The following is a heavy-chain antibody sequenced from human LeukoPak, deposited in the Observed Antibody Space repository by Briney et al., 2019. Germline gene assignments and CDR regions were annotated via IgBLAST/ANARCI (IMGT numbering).Heavy chain of an antibody. Sequence: GSSVKVSCKASGGTFSSYAISWARQAPGQGLEWMGGIIPIFGTANYAQKFQGRVTITADESTSTAYMELSSLRSEDTAVYYCASGPYYDSSAPYYFDYWGQGTLVTVSS. CDR2: IIPIFGTA. J-gene: IGHJ4*02. CDR3: ASGPYYDSSAPYYFDY. CDR1: GGTFSSYA. D-gene: IGHD3-22*01. V-gene: IGHV1-69*01.